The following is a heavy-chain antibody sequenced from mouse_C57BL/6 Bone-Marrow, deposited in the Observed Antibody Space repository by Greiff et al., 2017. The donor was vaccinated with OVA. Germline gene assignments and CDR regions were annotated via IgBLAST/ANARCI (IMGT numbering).Heavy chain of an antibody. V-gene: IGHV5-16*01. CDR1: GFTFSDYY. J-gene: IGHJ3*01. Sequence: EVNVVESEGGLVQPGSSMKLSCTASGFTFSDYYMAWVRQVPEKGLEWVANINYDGSSTYYLDSLKSRFIISRDNAKNILYLQMSSLKSEDTATYYCARGPFPYDGYSWFAYWGQGTLVTVSA. CDR3: ARGPFPYDGYSWFAY. D-gene: IGHD2-3*01. CDR2: INYDGSST.